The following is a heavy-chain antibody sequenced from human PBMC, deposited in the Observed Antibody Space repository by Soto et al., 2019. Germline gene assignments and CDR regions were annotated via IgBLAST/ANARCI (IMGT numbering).Heavy chain of an antibody. CDR3: ARDPDSSGYYYFDY. D-gene: IGHD3-22*01. CDR2: IFYSGST. Sequence: PSETLSLTCTVSGGSISSYYWSWIRQPPGKGLEWIGDIFYSGSTNSNPSLKSRVTISVDNSKNTLYLQMGSLRAEDMAVYYCARDPDSSGYYYFDYWGQGTLVTVSS. V-gene: IGHV4-59*01. J-gene: IGHJ4*02. CDR1: GGSISSYY.